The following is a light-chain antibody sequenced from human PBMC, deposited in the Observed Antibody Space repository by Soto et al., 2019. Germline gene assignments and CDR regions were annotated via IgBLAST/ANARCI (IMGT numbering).Light chain of an antibody. CDR2: KAS. V-gene: IGKV1-5*03. CDR1: QSISSW. CDR3: QQYNSYPST. J-gene: IGKJ1*01. Sequence: DIQMTQSPSTLSASVGDRVTITCRASQSISSWLAWYQQKPGKAPKLLIYKASSLESGVPSRFSGSGSGTEFTLTISSLQPDDFPTYYCQQYNSYPSTFGHGTKVEIK.